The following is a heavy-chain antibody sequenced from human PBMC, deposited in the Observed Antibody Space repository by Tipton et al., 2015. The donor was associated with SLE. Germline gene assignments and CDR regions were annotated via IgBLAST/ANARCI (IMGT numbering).Heavy chain of an antibody. CDR2: IYNSGYT. CDR3: ARVDTIYSFDY. CDR1: GGAISTFY. D-gene: IGHD3/OR15-3a*01. J-gene: IGHJ4*02. V-gene: IGHV4-4*07. Sequence: TLSLTCTVSGGAISTFYWSWIRQPAGQGLEWIGRIYNSGYTNYNPSLKSRVTMSVDMSKNQFSLKLTSVTAADMAIYDCARVDTIYSFDYWGQGALVTVSS.